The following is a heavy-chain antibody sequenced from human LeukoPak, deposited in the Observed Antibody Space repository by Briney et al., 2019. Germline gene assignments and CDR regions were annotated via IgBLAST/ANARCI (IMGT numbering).Heavy chain of an antibody. Sequence: GGSLRLSCAASGFTFSSYSMNWVRRAPGKGLEWVSYISSSSSTIYYADSVKGRFTISRDNAKNSLYLQMNSLRAEDTAVYYCASHPRYYHDSSGDYWGQGTLVTVSS. J-gene: IGHJ4*02. CDR2: ISSSSSTI. CDR1: GFTFSSYS. V-gene: IGHV3-48*01. CDR3: ASHPRYYHDSSGDY. D-gene: IGHD3-22*01.